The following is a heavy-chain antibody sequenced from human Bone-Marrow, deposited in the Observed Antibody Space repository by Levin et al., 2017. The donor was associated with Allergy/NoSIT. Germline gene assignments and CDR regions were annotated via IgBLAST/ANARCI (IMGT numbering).Heavy chain of an antibody. CDR1: GGTFSSYA. Sequence: PGGSLRLSCKASGGTFSSYAISWVRQAPGQGLEWMGGIIPIFGTANYAQKFQGRVTITADKSTSTAYMELSSLRSEDTAVYYCARDRYYYDSTGGFDYWGQGTLVTVSS. CDR2: IIPIFGTA. D-gene: IGHD3-22*01. CDR3: ARDRYYYDSTGGFDY. J-gene: IGHJ4*02. V-gene: IGHV1-69*06.